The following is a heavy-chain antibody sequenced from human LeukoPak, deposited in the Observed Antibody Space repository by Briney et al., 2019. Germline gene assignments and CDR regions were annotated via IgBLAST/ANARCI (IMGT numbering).Heavy chain of an antibody. CDR1: GFTFDDYA. D-gene: IGHD2-2*01. CDR2: ISWNSGSI. J-gene: IGHJ6*03. Sequence: PGGSLRLSCAASGFTFDDYAMHWVRQAPGKGLEWVSGISWNSGSIGYAASVKGRFTISRDNAKNSLYLQMNSLRAEDTALYYCAKDICSSTSCYQYYYYYMDVWGKGTTVTVSS. CDR3: AKDICSSTSCYQYYYYYMDV. V-gene: IGHV3-9*01.